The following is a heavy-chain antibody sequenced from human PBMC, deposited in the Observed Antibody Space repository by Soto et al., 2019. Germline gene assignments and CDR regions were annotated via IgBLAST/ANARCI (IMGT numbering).Heavy chain of an antibody. J-gene: IGHJ4*02. CDR3: AREGGGGYDAGFGIDY. V-gene: IGHV4-31*03. D-gene: IGHD5-12*01. Sequence: QVQLQESGPGLVKPSQTLSLTCTVSGGSISSGGYYWSWIRQHPGKGLEWIGYIYYSGSTYYNPSLKSRVTISVDTSKNQFSLKLSSVTAADTAVYYCAREGGGGYDAGFGIDYWGQGTLVTVSS. CDR2: IYYSGST. CDR1: GGSISSGGYY.